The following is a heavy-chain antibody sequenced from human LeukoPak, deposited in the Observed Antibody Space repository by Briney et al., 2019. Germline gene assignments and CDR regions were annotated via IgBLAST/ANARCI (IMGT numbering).Heavy chain of an antibody. V-gene: IGHV1-8*01. Sequence: GASVKVSCKASGYIFTTCDINWVRQAAGQGLEWMGWMNPKSGNTGYAQNFRGRVTMTRNTSITTSYMELSSLRSEDTAVYFCARASRTYFGDYLYYFDSWGQGTQVTVSS. J-gene: IGHJ4*02. CDR1: GYIFTTCD. CDR3: ARASRTYFGDYLYYFDS. D-gene: IGHD4-17*01. CDR2: MNPKSGNT.